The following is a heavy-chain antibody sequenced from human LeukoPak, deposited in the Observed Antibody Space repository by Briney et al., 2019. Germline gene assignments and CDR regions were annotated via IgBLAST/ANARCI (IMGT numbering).Heavy chain of an antibody. CDR3: ARGGSSWYRGDAFDI. D-gene: IGHD6-13*01. CDR1: GGTFSSYA. J-gene: IGHJ3*02. Sequence: ASVKVSCKASGGTFSSYAISWVRQAPGQGLEWMGRIIPILGIANYAQKFQGRVTITADESTSTAYMELSSLRSEDTAVYYCARGGSSWYRGDAFDIWGQGTMVTVSS. CDR2: IIPILGIA. V-gene: IGHV1-69*04.